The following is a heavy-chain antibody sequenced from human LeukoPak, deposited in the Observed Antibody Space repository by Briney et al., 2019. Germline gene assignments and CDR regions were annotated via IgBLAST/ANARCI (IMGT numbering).Heavy chain of an antibody. CDR2: IIPIFGTA. J-gene: IGHJ4*02. V-gene: IGHV1-69*05. Sequence: GASVKVSCKASGGTFSSYAISWVRQAPGQGLEWMGGIIPIFGTANYAQKFQGRVTITTDESTSTAYMELSSLRSEDTAVYYCARVGAYCTTTSCLDYWSQGTLVTVSS. CDR3: ARVGAYCTTTSCLDY. CDR1: GGTFSSYA. D-gene: IGHD2-2*01.